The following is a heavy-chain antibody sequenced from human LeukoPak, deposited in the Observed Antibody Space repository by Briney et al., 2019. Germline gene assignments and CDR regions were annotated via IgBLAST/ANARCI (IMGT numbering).Heavy chain of an antibody. CDR1: GFTVSSNY. J-gene: IGHJ4*02. Sequence: GGSLRLSCAASGFTVSSNYMIWVRQAPGKGLEWVSVIYSGGSTYYADSVKGRFTISRDNSKNTLYLQMNSLRAEDTAVYYCAKDRAAAGTFFDYWGQGTLVTVSS. D-gene: IGHD6-13*01. V-gene: IGHV3-53*05. CDR3: AKDRAAAGTFFDY. CDR2: IYSGGST.